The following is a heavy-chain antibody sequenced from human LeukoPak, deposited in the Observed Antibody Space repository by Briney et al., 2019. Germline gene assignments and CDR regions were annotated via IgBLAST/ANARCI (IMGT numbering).Heavy chain of an antibody. D-gene: IGHD3-3*01. CDR3: ARLWSSFDGFDI. CDR2: TYYSGIT. J-gene: IGHJ3*02. CDR1: GGSVSNNNFY. Sequence: SETLSLTCTVSGGSVSNNNFYWGWIRQSPGKGLEWIGITYYSGITYYNPSLKSRVIMAVDTSKDQFSLQLNSVSAADTAVYYCARLWSSFDGFDIWGQGTMVTVSS. V-gene: IGHV4-39*01.